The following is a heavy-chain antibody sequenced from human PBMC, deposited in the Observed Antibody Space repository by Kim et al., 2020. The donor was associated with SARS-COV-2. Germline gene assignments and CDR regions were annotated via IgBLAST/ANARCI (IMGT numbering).Heavy chain of an antibody. J-gene: IGHJ3*02. D-gene: IGHD3-16*02. CDR1: GGSISSGGYY. V-gene: IGHV4-31*03. Sequence: SETLSLTCTVSGGSISSGGYYWSWIRQHPGKGLEWIGYIYYSGSTYYNPSLKSRVTISVDTSKNQFSLKLSSVTAADTAVYYCARALTMITFGGVIVDVFDIWGQGTMVTVSS. CDR3: ARALTMITFGGVIVDVFDI. CDR2: IYYSGST.